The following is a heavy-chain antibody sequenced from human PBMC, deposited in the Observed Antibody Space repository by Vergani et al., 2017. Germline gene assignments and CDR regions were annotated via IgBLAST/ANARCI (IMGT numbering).Heavy chain of an antibody. CDR2: ISSGGDST. CDR1: GFTFSSYA. V-gene: IGHV3-23*01. D-gene: IGHD6-19*01. CDR3: ASLSSGWSLGDY. Sequence: EVQLLESGGGLVQPGGSLRLSCAASGFTFSSYAMTWVRQAPGEGLECVSGISSGGDSTHYGDSVKGRFTITRDNAKNSLYLQMNSLRAEDTAVYYCASLSSGWSLGDYWGQGTLVTVSS. J-gene: IGHJ4*02.